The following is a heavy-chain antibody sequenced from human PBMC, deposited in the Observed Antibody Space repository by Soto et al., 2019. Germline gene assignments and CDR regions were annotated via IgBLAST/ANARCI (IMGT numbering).Heavy chain of an antibody. CDR3: ARGERYSSSWYAFDI. Sequence: SETLSLTCTVSGGSISSYYWSWIRQPPGKGLEWIGYIYYSGSTNYNPSLKSRVTISVDTSKNQFSLKLSSVTAADTAVEYCARGERYSSSWYAFDIWGQGTMVTVSS. J-gene: IGHJ3*02. CDR1: GGSISSYY. D-gene: IGHD6-13*01. CDR2: IYYSGST. V-gene: IGHV4-59*01.